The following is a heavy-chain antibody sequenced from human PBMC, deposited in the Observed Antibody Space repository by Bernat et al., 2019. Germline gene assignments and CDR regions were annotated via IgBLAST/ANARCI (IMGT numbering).Heavy chain of an antibody. D-gene: IGHD3-9*01. CDR1: GFSASDAW. CDR3: TTERLTGQVDY. CDR2: IKTKAAGGTT. Sequence: EVQLVESGGGLVKPGGSLRLSCAVSGFSASDAWMAWVRQAPGKGPEWVGRIKTKAAGGTTEYIAPVKGRFTVSRDDSKNTLYLQMNSLKIEDTAVYYCTTERLTGQVDYWGQGTLVTVSS. J-gene: IGHJ4*02. V-gene: IGHV3-15*01.